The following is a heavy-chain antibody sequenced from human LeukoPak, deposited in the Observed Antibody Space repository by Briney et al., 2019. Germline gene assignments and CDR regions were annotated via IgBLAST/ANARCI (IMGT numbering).Heavy chain of an antibody. CDR3: ARQAYYYYYMDV. Sequence: ASVKVSCRASGYTFTSYGISWVRQAPGQGLEWMGWISAYNGNTNYAQKLQGRVTMTTDTSTSTAYMELRSLRSDDTAVYYCARQAYYYYYMDVWGKGTTVTVSS. V-gene: IGHV1-18*01. J-gene: IGHJ6*03. CDR2: ISAYNGNT. CDR1: GYTFTSYG.